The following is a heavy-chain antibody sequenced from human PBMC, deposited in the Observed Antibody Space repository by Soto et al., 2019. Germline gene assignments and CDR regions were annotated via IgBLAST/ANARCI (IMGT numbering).Heavy chain of an antibody. CDR1: GGTFSSSA. CDR2: VIPIVGIA. Sequence: HVQLVHSGAEVKKPGASVNVSCTASGGTFSSSAINWVRQAPGQGLEWMGRVIPIVGIANYAEKFQGRVTITADKSTSPAYMEVSRLRSEDTAVYYCARRSDQLRSRLDYWGQGTLVTVSS. D-gene: IGHD2-2*01. V-gene: IGHV1-69*04. J-gene: IGHJ4*02. CDR3: ARRSDQLRSRLDY.